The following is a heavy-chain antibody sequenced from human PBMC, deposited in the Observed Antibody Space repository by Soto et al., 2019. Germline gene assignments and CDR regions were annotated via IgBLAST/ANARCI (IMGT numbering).Heavy chain of an antibody. CDR1: ADTFNSYS. CDR2: ITPVLGTA. Sequence: QVQLVQSGAEVKMPGSSVKVSCKASADTFNSYSLSWLRQAPGQRLEWMGGITPVLGTADYAQSLEDRVTITADALTSTVYMELSSLRSVDTAVYYCARSLEGTTVTNWFDPWGQGALVTVSS. V-gene: IGHV1-69*01. J-gene: IGHJ5*02. CDR3: ARSLEGTTVTNWFDP. D-gene: IGHD4-17*01.